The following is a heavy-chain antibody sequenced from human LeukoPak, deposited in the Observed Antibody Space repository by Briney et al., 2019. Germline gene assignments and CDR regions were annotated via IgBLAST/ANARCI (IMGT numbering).Heavy chain of an antibody. CDR1: GGSISSGGYY. Sequence: SETLSLSCTVSGGSISSGGYYWSWIRQHPGKGLEWIGYIYYSGSTYYNPSLKSRVTISVDTSKNQFSLKLSSVTAADTAVYYCARARLPDYFDYWGQGTLVTVSS. CDR3: ARARLPDYFDY. CDR2: IYYSGST. D-gene: IGHD4-11*01. J-gene: IGHJ4*02. V-gene: IGHV4-31*03.